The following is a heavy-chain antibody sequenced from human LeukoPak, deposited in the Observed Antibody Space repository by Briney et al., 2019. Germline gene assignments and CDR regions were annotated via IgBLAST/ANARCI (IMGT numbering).Heavy chain of an antibody. J-gene: IGHJ4*02. V-gene: IGHV3-23*01. CDR2: ISGSGGST. Sequence: GGSLRLSCAASGFTFSNYAMSWVRQAPGKGLEWVSAISGSGGSTYYADSVKGRFTISRDNSKNTLYLQMNSLRAEDTAVYYCAKVNYYDSSGPTDYWGQGTLVTVSS. CDR3: AKVNYYDSSGPTDY. CDR1: GFTFSNYA. D-gene: IGHD3-22*01.